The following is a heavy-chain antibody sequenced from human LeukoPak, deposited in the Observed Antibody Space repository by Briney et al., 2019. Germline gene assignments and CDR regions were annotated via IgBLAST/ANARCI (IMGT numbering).Heavy chain of an antibody. Sequence: GGSLRLSCAASGFSFNSYWMHWVRQAPGKGLVWVSQIRTDGSGIGYADSVKGRFTISIDRAKNTLFLQLNSLRPEDTATYYCAKSLGQRIEELFSFDYWGPGTLVTVSS. J-gene: IGHJ4*02. D-gene: IGHD3-9*01. V-gene: IGHV3-74*01. CDR3: AKSLGQRIEELFSFDY. CDR2: IRTDGSGI. CDR1: GFSFNSYW.